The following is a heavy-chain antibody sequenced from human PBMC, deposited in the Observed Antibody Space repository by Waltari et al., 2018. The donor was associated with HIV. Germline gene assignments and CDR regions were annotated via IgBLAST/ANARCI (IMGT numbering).Heavy chain of an antibody. D-gene: IGHD1-26*01. V-gene: IGHV3-74*01. CDR3: ARDRYTGSSDFDY. J-gene: IGHJ4*02. CDR1: GFTSSASW. CDR2: INTDGSDT. Sequence: EVQLVESGGGLVQPGGSLRLSCAAPGFTSSASWMHWVRQAPGKGLVWVSRINTDGSDTRYGDSVKGRFTISRDNAKNTLYLQMNSLRDEDTAMYYCARDRYTGSSDFDYWGQGTLVSVSS.